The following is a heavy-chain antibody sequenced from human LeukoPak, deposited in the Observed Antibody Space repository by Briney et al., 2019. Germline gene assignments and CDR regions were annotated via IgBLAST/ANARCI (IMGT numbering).Heavy chain of an antibody. D-gene: IGHD1-26*01. Sequence: SETLSLTCTVSSGSISSSTYYWGWIRQPPGKGLEWIGSIYYSGSTSYNPSLKSRVTISVDTSKNQFSLKLDSVTAADTAVYYCARNASDSGTSYFDYWGQGTLVTVSS. CDR2: IYYSGST. V-gene: IGHV4-39*01. CDR1: SGSISSSTYY. J-gene: IGHJ4*02. CDR3: ARNASDSGTSYFDY.